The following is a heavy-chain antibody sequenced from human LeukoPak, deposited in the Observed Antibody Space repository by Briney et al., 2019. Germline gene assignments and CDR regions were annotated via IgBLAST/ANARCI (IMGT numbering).Heavy chain of an antibody. J-gene: IGHJ4*02. CDR3: ARGQRYCSGGSCYSGLYYFDY. CDR1: GGSISSYY. D-gene: IGHD2-15*01. V-gene: IGHV4-4*07. CDR2: IYTSGST. Sequence: SETLSLTCTVSGGSISSYYWSRIRQPAGKGLEWIGRIYTSGSTNYNPSLKSRVTMSVDTSKNQFSLKLSSVTAADTAVYYCARGQRYCSGGSCYSGLYYFDYWGQGTLVTVSS.